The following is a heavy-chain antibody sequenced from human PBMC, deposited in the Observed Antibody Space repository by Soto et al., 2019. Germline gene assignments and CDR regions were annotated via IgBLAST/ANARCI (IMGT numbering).Heavy chain of an antibody. CDR1: GYTFTSYA. V-gene: IGHV1-3*01. CDR2: INAGNGNT. Sequence: QVQLVQSGAEVKKPGASVKVSCKASGYTFTSYAMHWVRQAPGQRLEWMGWINAGNGNTKYSQKCQGRVPITRYTSASTAYMELSSIRSEATSVYCCARSSWDYYCSDYWGQGTLVTVSS. J-gene: IGHJ4*02. CDR3: ARSSWDYYCSDY. D-gene: IGHD3-10*01.